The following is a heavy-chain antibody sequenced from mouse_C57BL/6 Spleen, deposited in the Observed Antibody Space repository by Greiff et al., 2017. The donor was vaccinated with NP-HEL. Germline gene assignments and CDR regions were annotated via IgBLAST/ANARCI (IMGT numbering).Heavy chain of an antibody. J-gene: IGHJ3*01. Sequence: VQLQQSGPELVKPGASVKISCKASGYAFSSSWMNWVKQRPGKGLEWIGRIYPGDGDTNYNGKFKGKATLTADKSSSTAYMQLSSLTSVDSAVYYYASAGVNCDKAYWGQGTLVTVSA. D-gene: IGHD4-1*01. CDR1: GYAFSSSW. CDR3: ASAGVNCDKAY. V-gene: IGHV1-82*01. CDR2: IYPGDGDT.